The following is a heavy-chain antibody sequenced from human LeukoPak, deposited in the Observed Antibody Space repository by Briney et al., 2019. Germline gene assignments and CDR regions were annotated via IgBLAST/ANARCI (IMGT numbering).Heavy chain of an antibody. V-gene: IGHV1-69*05. CDR1: GGTFSSYA. Sequence: ASVKVSCKASGGTFSSYAISWVRQAPGQGLEWMGGIIPIFGTANYAQKFQGRVTITTDESTSTAYIELSSLRSEDTAVYYCARDVPNSGYDYYFDYWGQGTLVTVSS. CDR2: IIPIFGTA. CDR3: ARDVPNSGYDYYFDY. J-gene: IGHJ4*02. D-gene: IGHD5-12*01.